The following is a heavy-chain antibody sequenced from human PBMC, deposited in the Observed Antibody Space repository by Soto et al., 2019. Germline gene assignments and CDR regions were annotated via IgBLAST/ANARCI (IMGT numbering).Heavy chain of an antibody. V-gene: IGHV3-30-3*01. Sequence: QVQLVESGGGVVQPGRSLRLSCAASGFTFSSYAMHWVRQAPGKGLEWVAVISYDGSNKYYADSVKGRFTISRDNSKNTLYLQMNRLRAEDTAVYYCARGSGYPYYYYYYGMDVWGQGTTVTVSS. D-gene: IGHD3-3*01. J-gene: IGHJ6*02. CDR2: ISYDGSNK. CDR3: ARGSGYPYYYYYYGMDV. CDR1: GFTFSSYA.